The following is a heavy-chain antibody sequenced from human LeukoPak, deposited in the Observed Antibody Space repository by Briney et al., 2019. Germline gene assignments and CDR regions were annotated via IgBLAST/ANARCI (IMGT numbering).Heavy chain of an antibody. Sequence: GGAEILACATSGLNLRRYWMSGLRPGQGKGVEGVANIKQDGSEKYYVDSVKGRFSISRDNAKNSLYLQMNSLRAEDTAVYYCARGSGSYGSYFDYWGQGTPVTVSS. J-gene: IGHJ4*02. CDR1: GLNLRRYW. D-gene: IGHD5-18*01. V-gene: IGHV3-7*01. CDR2: IKQDGSEK. CDR3: ARGSGSYGSYFDY.